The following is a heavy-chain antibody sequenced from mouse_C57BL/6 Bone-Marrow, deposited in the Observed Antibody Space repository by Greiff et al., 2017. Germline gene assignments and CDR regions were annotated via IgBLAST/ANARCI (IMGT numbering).Heavy chain of an antibody. V-gene: IGHV1-80*01. Sequence: VQLQQSGAVLVKPGASVKISCKASGYAFSSCWMNWVKQRPGKGLEWIGQIYPGDGGTNYNGKFKGKATLTAAKSSSTAYLQLSSLTSENSAVYFCAFITTVVGRWYFDVWGTGTTVTVSS. CDR2: IYPGDGGT. D-gene: IGHD1-1*01. CDR1: GYAFSSCW. CDR3: AFITTVVGRWYFDV. J-gene: IGHJ1*03.